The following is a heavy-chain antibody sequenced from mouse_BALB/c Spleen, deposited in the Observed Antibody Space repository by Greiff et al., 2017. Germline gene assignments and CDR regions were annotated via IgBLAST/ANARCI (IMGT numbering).Heavy chain of an antibody. Sequence: VKVVESGPGLVAPSQSLSITCTVSGFSLSRYSVHWVRQPPGKGLEWLGMIWGGGSTDYNSALKSRLSISKDNSKSQVFLKMNSLQTDDTAMYYCARSPLGTDYYAMDYGGQGTSVTVSS. CDR2: IWGGGST. D-gene: IGHD3-1*01. CDR1: GFSLSRYS. J-gene: IGHJ4*01. CDR3: ARSPLGTDYYAMDY. V-gene: IGHV2-6-4*01.